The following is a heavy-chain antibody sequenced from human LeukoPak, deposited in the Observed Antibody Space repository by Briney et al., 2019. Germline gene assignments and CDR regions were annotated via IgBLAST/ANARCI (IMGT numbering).Heavy chain of an antibody. CDR3: ARDMVRGDFDY. CDR2: IYYTGST. V-gene: IGHV4-39*07. Sequence: SETLSLTCTVSGGSISSSSYYWGWIRQPPGKGLEWIGSIYYTGSTYYNPSLKSRVTISVDTSNNQFSLKLSSVTAADTAVYYCARDMVRGDFDYWGQGTLVTVSS. J-gene: IGHJ4*02. CDR1: GGSISSSSYY. D-gene: IGHD3-10*01.